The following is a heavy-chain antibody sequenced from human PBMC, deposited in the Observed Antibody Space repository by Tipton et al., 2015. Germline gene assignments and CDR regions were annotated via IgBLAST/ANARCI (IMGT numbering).Heavy chain of an antibody. CDR2: IYYSGNT. D-gene: IGHD3-3*02. V-gene: IGHV4-39*07. CDR1: GGSISSSSYY. CDR3: THCIYGVAPSGVY. J-gene: IGHJ4*02. Sequence: TLSLTCTVSGGSISSSSYYWGWIRQPPGKGLEWIGTIYYSGNTYYNPSLKSRVTISVDKSKNQFSLRLTSVTAADTAVYYCTHCIYGVAPSGVYWGQGTLVTVSS.